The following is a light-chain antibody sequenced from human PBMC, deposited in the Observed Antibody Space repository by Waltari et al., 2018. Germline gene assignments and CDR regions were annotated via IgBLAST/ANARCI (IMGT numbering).Light chain of an antibody. V-gene: IGLV2-23*01. J-gene: IGLJ2*01. CDR2: EGS. CDR1: SSDVGSYNL. Sequence: QSALTQPASVSGSPGQSITISCTGTSSDVGSYNLVSWYQHHPGKAPKRMIYEGSKRPSGVSNRFSGSKSGNTASLTISGLQAEDEADYYCCSFAGSVIFGGGTKLTVL. CDR3: CSFAGSVI.